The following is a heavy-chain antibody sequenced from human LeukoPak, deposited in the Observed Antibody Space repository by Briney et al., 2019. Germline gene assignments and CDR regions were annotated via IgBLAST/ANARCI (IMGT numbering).Heavy chain of an antibody. V-gene: IGHV1-18*01. Sequence: ASVKVSCKASGYTFSTYGISWVRQAPGQGLEWMGWISAYNGNTNYAQKLQGRVTMTTDTSTSTAYLELRSLRSDDTAVYYCARDLIAVRPNLFDPWGQGTLVTVSS. CDR1: GYTFSTYG. CDR2: ISAYNGNT. CDR3: ARDLIAVRPNLFDP. D-gene: IGHD6-6*01. J-gene: IGHJ5*02.